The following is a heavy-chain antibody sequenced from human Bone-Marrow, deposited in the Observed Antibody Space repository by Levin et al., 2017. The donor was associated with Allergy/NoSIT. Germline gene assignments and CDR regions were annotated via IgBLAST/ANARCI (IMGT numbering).Heavy chain of an antibody. CDR2: ISYDGSNK. Sequence: GESLRLSCAASRFTFSSYAMHWVRQAPGKGLEWVALISYDGSNKYYADSVQGRFTISRDNFKNTVYLQMNSLRVEDTAIYYCARDMDYWGQGTLVTVSS. V-gene: IGHV3-30-3*01. CDR3: ARDMDY. J-gene: IGHJ4*02. CDR1: RFTFSSYA.